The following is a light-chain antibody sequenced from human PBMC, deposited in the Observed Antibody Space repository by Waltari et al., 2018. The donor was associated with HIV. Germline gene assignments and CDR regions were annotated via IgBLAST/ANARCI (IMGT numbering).Light chain of an antibody. CDR3: CSGAGTYTDGL. J-gene: IGLJ3*02. CDR2: EVI. Sequence: QSALTQPRSVSGSPGQSVTISCTGTSSDVGGYDSVSWYLHHPGKCPTLIIYEVIKRPSGVPDRFSDSTSGNTASLTNAGLQTEDEADYFCCSGAGTYTDGLCGGGTKLTVL. CDR1: SSDVGGYDS. V-gene: IGLV2-11*01.